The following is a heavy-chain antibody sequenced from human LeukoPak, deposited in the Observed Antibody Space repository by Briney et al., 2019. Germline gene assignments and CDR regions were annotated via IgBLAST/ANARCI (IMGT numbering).Heavy chain of an antibody. CDR1: GFSFRGYT. CDR3: AASDGEQQLAL. J-gene: IGHJ4*02. D-gene: IGHD6-13*01. V-gene: IGHV3-43*01. CDR2: ISWNGVTT. Sequence: GGSLRLSCAASGFSFRGYTMHWVRQVPGKGLEWVSLISWNGVTTYYGDSVKGRVTISRDDSKNSLFLQMNSLRSEDTALYYCAASDGEQQLALWGQGTLVTVSS.